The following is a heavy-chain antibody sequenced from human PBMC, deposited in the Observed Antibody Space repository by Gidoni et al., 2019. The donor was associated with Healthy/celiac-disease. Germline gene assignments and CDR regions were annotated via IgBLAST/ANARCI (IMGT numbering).Heavy chain of an antibody. Sequence: EVQLVGSGGGLVQPGGSLRLSCAASGFTFSSNYMSWVRQAPGKGLEWVSVIYSGGSTYYADYVKGRFTISRDNSKNTLYLQMNSLRAEDTAVYYCARDVGGADGYYYYYMDVWGKGTTVTVSS. J-gene: IGHJ6*03. CDR2: IYSGGST. D-gene: IGHD1-26*01. V-gene: IGHV3-66*02. CDR1: GFTFSSNY. CDR3: ARDVGGADGYYYYYMDV.